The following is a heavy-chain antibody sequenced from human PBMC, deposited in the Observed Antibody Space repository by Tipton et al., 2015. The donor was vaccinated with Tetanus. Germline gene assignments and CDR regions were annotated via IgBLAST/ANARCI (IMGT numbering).Heavy chain of an antibody. Sequence: TLSLTCTVSGDSISSHYWNWIRQPPGKGLEWIGYFSYSGSSNYNPSLKSRVTISVDTSKNQFSLKLSSVTAADMAVYYCARDPSGGVRYFDYWGQGTLVTVSS. CDR2: FSYSGSS. V-gene: IGHV4-59*11. CDR1: GDSISSHY. D-gene: IGHD2-8*01. CDR3: ARDPSGGVRYFDY. J-gene: IGHJ4*02.